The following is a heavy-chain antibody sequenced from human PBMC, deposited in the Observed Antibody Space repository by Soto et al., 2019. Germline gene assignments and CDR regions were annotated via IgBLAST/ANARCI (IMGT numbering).Heavy chain of an antibody. CDR2: ISGSGGST. V-gene: IGHV3-23*01. CDR1: GFTFSSYA. J-gene: IGHJ4*02. Sequence: LRLSCAASGFTFSSYAMSWVRQAPGKGLEWVSAISGSGGSTYYADSVKGRFTISRDNSKNTLYLQMNSLRAEDKAVYYCARNQDYGDYFSVSGFDYWGQGTLVTVSA. D-gene: IGHD4-17*01. CDR3: ARNQDYGDYFSVSGFDY.